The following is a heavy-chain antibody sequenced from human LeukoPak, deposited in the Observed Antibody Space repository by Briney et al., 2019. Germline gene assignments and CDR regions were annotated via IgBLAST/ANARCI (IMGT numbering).Heavy chain of an antibody. CDR3: ARDRDSGSYSNRYYFVS. Sequence: TASETLSLTCTVSGGSINSYYWSWIRQPAGKGLEWIGRIFTSGSTNYNPSLKSRVTMSVDTSKNQFSLKQNSVTAADTAVYYCARDRDSGSYSNRYYFVSCGQGTLVTVSS. CDR1: GGSINSYY. CDR2: IFTSGST. V-gene: IGHV4-4*07. D-gene: IGHD1-26*01. J-gene: IGHJ4*02.